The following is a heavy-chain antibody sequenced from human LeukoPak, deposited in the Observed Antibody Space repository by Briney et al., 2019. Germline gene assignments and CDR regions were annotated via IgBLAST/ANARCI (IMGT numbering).Heavy chain of an antibody. CDR3: ARGVTAAGHFDY. Sequence: PSETLSLTCTVSGGSISSSSYYWSWIRQPAGKGLEWIGRIYTSGSTTYNPSLKSRVTISVDTSKNQFSLILSSVTATDTALYYCARGVTAAGHFDYWGQGTLVIVSS. D-gene: IGHD6-13*01. J-gene: IGHJ4*02. CDR1: GGSISSSSYY. V-gene: IGHV4-61*02. CDR2: IYTSGST.